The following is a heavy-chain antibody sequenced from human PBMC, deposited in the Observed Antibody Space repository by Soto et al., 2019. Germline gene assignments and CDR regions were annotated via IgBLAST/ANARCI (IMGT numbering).Heavy chain of an antibody. J-gene: IGHJ4*02. D-gene: IGHD3-10*01. CDR1: GGTFSSYT. CDR3: ARGQAGGSGSFYYYFDY. CDR2: IIPILGIA. V-gene: IGHV1-69*02. Sequence: GASVKVSCKASGGTFSSYTISWVRQAPGQGLEWMGRIIPILGIANYAQKFQGRVTITADKSTSTAYMELSSLRSEDTAVYYCARGQAGGSGSFYYYFDYWGQGTPVTVSS.